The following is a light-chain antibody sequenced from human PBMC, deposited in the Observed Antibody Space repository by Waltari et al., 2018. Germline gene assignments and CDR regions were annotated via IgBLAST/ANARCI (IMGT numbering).Light chain of an antibody. Sequence: QPVLTQPPSVSAAPGQRVPIPCSGGIPNIGKNYVSWYRQFPGTAPKLLIYEDTERPAGVPCRFSGSKAGTSATLDITGLQPGDEAEYYCGTWDSSLSGAVFGGGTLLTVL. CDR3: GTWDSSLSGAV. J-gene: IGLJ7*01. CDR1: IPNIGKNY. CDR2: EDT. V-gene: IGLV1-51*02.